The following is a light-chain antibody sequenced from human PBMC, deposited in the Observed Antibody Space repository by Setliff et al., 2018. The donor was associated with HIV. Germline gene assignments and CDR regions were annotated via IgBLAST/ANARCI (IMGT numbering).Light chain of an antibody. CDR1: NSNIGTTT. V-gene: IGLV1-44*01. Sequence: QSVLTQSPSVSGTPGQRVTISCSGSNSNIGTTTVNWYQRLPGAAPKLLIYTNSHRPSGVPDRFSGSKSGTSASLAISGLQSEDEAEYYCQSYDSSLSGYVFGIGTKVTVL. CDR2: TNS. CDR3: QSYDSSLSGYV. J-gene: IGLJ1*01.